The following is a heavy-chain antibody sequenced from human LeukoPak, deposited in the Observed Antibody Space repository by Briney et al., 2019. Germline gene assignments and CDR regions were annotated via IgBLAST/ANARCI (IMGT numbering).Heavy chain of an antibody. Sequence: SETLSLTCTVSGGSISSYYWSWIRQPPWKGLEWIGYSYYSGSTNYNPSLKSRVTISVDTSKNQFSLKLSSVNAADTAVYYCARDLGGYVPAYWGQGTLVTVSS. CDR3: ARDLGGYVPAY. CDR1: GGSISSYY. D-gene: IGHD5-12*01. J-gene: IGHJ4*02. CDR2: SYYSGST. V-gene: IGHV4-59*01.